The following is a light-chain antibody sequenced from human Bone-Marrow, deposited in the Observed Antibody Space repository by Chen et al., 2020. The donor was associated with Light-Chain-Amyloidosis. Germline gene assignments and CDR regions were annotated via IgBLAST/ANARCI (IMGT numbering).Light chain of an antibody. J-gene: IGLJ3*02. CDR3: AAWDDSLNGWV. CDR1: SSNIGSNT. V-gene: IGLV1-44*01. Sequence: SAPTPPPSAPGGPGQRLPIPSSGSSSNIGSNTVNWYQQPPGTAPKLLIYSNNQRPSGVPDRFSGSKSGTSASLAISGLQSEDEADYYCAAWDDSLNGWVFGGGTKLTVL. CDR2: SNN.